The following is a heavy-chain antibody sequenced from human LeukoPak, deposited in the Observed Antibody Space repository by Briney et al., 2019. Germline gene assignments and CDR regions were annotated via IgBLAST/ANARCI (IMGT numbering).Heavy chain of an antibody. Sequence: SETLSLTCSFSGGHISSYYYCWIRQPPGKGLEWIGHISYSGTANYNPSLKSRVTISVDTSKNQFSLKLSSVTAADTAVYYCARACSSTSCQGGIDYWGQGTLVTVSS. V-gene: IGHV4-59*08. J-gene: IGHJ4*02. CDR1: GGHISSYY. D-gene: IGHD2-2*01. CDR3: ARACSSTSCQGGIDY. CDR2: ISYSGTA.